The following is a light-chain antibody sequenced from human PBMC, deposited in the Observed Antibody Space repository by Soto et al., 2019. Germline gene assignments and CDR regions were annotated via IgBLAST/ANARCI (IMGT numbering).Light chain of an antibody. J-gene: IGLJ3*02. CDR3: QSYDSSLSGWV. V-gene: IGLV1-40*01. CDR1: SSNIGAGYD. CDR2: GNS. Sequence: QLVLTQPPSVSGAPGQRVTISCTGSSSNIGAGYDVHWYQQLPGTAPKLLIYGNSNRPSGVPDRFSGSKSGTSASLAITGLQAEDEVDYYCQSYDSSLSGWVFGGGTKLTVL.